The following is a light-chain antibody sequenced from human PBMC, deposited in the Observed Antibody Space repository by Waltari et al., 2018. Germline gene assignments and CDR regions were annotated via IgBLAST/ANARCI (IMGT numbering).Light chain of an antibody. CDR2: DAP. Sequence: EIVLTQSPATLSLSPGERATLSCRASQSIGSYLAWYQQKPGQTPRLLIYDAPNRATGTPARFSGSGSGTDFTLTISSLEPKDFAVYYCQQRSNWPLTFGGGTK. V-gene: IGKV3-11*01. J-gene: IGKJ4*01. CDR3: QQRSNWPLT. CDR1: QSIGSY.